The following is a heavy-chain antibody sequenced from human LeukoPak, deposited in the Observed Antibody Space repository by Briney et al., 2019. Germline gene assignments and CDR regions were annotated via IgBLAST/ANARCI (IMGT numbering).Heavy chain of an antibody. Sequence: SETLSLTCAVYGGSFSGYYWSWIRQPPGKGLEWIGEINHSGSTNYNPSPKSRVTISVDTSKNQFSLKLSSVTAADTAVYYCARGEEYYYYMDVWGKGTTVTVSS. CDR1: GGSFSGYY. CDR3: ARGEEYYYYMDV. V-gene: IGHV4-34*01. CDR2: INHSGST. J-gene: IGHJ6*03.